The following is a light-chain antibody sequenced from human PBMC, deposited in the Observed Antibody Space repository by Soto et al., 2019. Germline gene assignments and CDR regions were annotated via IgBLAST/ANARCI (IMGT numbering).Light chain of an antibody. CDR2: EVS. CDR3: SSYTSSSTYV. V-gene: IGLV2-14*01. CDR1: SSDVGGYNY. Sequence: QSVLTQPASVSGSPGQSITISCTGTSSDVGGYNYVSWYQQHPGKAPKLMIYEVSNQPSGVSNRFSGSKSDNTASLTISGLQAEDEADYYCSSYTSSSTYVFGTGTKVTVL. J-gene: IGLJ1*01.